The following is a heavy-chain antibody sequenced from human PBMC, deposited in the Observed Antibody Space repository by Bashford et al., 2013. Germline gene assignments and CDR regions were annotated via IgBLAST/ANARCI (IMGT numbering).Heavy chain of an antibody. CDR3: ARDPEPRPLRYFDWTPNYYGMDV. V-gene: IGHV1-3*01. J-gene: IGHJ6*02. CDR2: ISAYNGNT. Sequence: WVRQAPGQGLEWMGWISAYNGNTNYAQKFQGRVTITRDTSASTAYMELSSLRSEDTAVYYCARDPEPRPLRYFDWTPNYYGMDVWGQGTTVTVSS. D-gene: IGHD3-9*01.